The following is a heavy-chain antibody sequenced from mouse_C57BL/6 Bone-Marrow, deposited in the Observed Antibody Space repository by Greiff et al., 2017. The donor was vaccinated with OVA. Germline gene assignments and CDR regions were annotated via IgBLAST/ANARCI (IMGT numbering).Heavy chain of an antibody. V-gene: IGHV1-15*01. Sequence: VQLQQSGAELVRPGASVTLSCKASGFTLTDYEMHWVKQTPLHGLEWIGAIDPETGGTAYNQKFKGKAILTADKSASTAYRELRSLTSEDSAVYYCTRDTSNYVLDYWGQGTSLTVSS. D-gene: IGHD2-5*01. J-gene: IGHJ4*01. CDR2: IDPETGGT. CDR1: GFTLTDYE. CDR3: TRDTSNYVLDY.